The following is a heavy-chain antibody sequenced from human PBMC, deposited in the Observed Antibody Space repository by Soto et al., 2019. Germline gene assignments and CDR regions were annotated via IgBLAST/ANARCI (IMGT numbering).Heavy chain of an antibody. CDR2: ISWNSGSI. V-gene: IGHV3-9*01. J-gene: IGHJ4*02. Sequence: GGSLRLSCAASGFTFDDYAMHWVRQAPGKGLEWVSGISWNSGSIGYADSVKGRFTISRDNAKNSLYLQMNSLRAEDTALYYCAKDISGSYYYATYFDYWGQGTLVTVSS. CDR1: GFTFDDYA. D-gene: IGHD1-26*01. CDR3: AKDISGSYYYATYFDY.